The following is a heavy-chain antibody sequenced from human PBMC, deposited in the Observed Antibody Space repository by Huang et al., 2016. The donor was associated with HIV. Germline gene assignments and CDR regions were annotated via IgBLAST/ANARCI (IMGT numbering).Heavy chain of an antibody. CDR3: ARASGRIQLPGGYFDL. CDR1: GGTFSSYA. Sequence: QVQLVQSAAEVKKPGSSVKVSCEASGGTFSSYAISWVRQAPGQGLECMGGTIPIFGTTNYPQKFQGRVTITADESSSPAYMELRSLRSEDTAVYYCARASGRIQLPGGYFDLWGRGTLVTVSS. CDR2: TIPIFGTT. D-gene: IGHD1-1*01. V-gene: IGHV1-69*01. J-gene: IGHJ2*01.